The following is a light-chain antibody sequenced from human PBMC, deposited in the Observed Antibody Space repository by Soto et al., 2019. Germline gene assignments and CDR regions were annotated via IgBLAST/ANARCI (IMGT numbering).Light chain of an antibody. Sequence: YELTQPPSVSVSPGQTARITCSGDALPKQYAYWYQQKPGQAPVLVIYKDSERPSGIPERFSGSSSGTTVTLTISGVQAEDEADYYCQSADSSGTHVVFGGGTKVTVL. J-gene: IGLJ2*01. CDR1: ALPKQY. CDR2: KDS. CDR3: QSADSSGTHVV. V-gene: IGLV3-25*03.